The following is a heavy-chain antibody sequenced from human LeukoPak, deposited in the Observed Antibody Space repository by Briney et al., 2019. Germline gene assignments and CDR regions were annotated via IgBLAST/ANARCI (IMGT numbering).Heavy chain of an antibody. CDR1: GGSISSYY. D-gene: IGHD1-1*01. CDR2: IYYSGST. V-gene: IGHV4-59*01. CDR3: ARDRLERFDY. J-gene: IGHJ4*02. Sequence: SETLSLTCTVSGGSISSYYWSWIRQPPGKGLEWIGYIYYSGSTNYNPSLKSRVTISVGTSKNQFSLKLSSVTAADTAVYYCARDRLERFDYWGQGTLVTVSS.